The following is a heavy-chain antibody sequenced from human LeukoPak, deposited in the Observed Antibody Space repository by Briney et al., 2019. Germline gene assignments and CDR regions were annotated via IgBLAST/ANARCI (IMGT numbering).Heavy chain of an antibody. CDR2: IYYSGST. D-gene: IGHD5-18*01. CDR1: GGSISSSSYY. V-gene: IGHV4-39*01. CDR3: ARGEERGYSYGYVQYYYYYGMDV. Sequence: SETLSLTCTVSGGSISSSSYYWGWIRQPPGKGLEWIGSIYYSGSTYYNPSLKSRVTISVDTSKNQFSLKLSSVTAADTAVYYCARGEERGYSYGYVQYYYYYGMDVWGQGTTVTVSS. J-gene: IGHJ6*02.